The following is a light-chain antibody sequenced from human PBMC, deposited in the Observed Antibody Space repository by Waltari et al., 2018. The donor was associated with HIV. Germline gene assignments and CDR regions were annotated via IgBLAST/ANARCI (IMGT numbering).Light chain of an antibody. CDR3: MQALQTPT. V-gene: IGKV2-28*01. CDR2: LGS. CDR1: QSLLHSNGYNY. J-gene: IGKJ4*01. Sequence: DIVMTQSPLSLPVTHGEPASISCRPSQSLLHSNGYNYLDWYLQKPGQSPQPLIYLGSNRASGVPDRFSGSGSGTDFTLKISRVEAEDVGVYYCMQALQTPTFGGGTKVEIK.